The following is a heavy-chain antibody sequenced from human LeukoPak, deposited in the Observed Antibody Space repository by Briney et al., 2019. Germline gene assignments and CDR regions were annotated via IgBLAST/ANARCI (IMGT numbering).Heavy chain of an antibody. J-gene: IGHJ3*02. D-gene: IGHD3-3*01. Sequence: NPSETLSLTCAVYGGSFSGYYWSWIRQPPGKGLEWIGEINHSGSTNYNPSLKSRVTISVDTSKNQFSLKLSSVTAADTAVYYCARLTPYYDFWSGYYHDAFDIWGQGTMVTVSS. CDR2: INHSGST. CDR1: GGSFSGYY. CDR3: ARLTPYYDFWSGYYHDAFDI. V-gene: IGHV4-34*01.